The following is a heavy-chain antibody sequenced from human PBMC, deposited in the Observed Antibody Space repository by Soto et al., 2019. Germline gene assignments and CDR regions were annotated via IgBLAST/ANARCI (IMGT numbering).Heavy chain of an antibody. D-gene: IGHD2-15*01. CDR3: ARAGYCSGGSCYSLYSFDY. CDR1: GGSISSGGYY. Sequence: QVQLQESGPGLVKPSQTLSLTCTVSGGSISSGGYYWSWIRQHPGKGLEWIGYIYYSGSTYYNPSXXGRVTITVATXXNXFXXKLSSVTAAGTAVYYCARAGYCSGGSCYSLYSFDYWGQGTLVTVSS. J-gene: IGHJ4*02. CDR2: IYYSGST. V-gene: IGHV4-31*03.